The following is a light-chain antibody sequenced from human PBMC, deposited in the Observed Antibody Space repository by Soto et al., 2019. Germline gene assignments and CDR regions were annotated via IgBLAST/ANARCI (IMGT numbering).Light chain of an antibody. V-gene: IGKV1-5*03. Sequence: DIHMTQSPSTLSASAGDRVNITCRASQDISTWLAWYQQKPGKAPKLLIYKASSLESEVPSRFSGSGSGTEFTLTINSLQPDDFASYFCQQYKTYPFTFGQGTKLEIQ. CDR3: QQYKTYPFT. CDR1: QDISTW. CDR2: KAS. J-gene: IGKJ2*01.